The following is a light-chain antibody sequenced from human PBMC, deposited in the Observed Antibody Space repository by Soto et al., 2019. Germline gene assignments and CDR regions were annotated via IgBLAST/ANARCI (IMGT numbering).Light chain of an antibody. J-gene: IGLJ3*02. V-gene: IGLV7-43*01. CDR1: TGAVSGSYY. Sequence: QTVVTQDPSLTVSPGGTVTLTCASTTGAVSGSYYANWFQQKPGQAPRALIYNTTNQHSETPARFSGSLHGGKAALTVSGVQPEDDAEYYYLLYYGAPHHWVFGVGTKLTVL. CDR3: LLYYGAPHHWV. CDR2: NTT.